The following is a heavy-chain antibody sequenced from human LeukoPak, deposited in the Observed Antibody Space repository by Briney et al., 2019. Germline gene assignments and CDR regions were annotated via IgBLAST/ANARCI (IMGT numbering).Heavy chain of an antibody. V-gene: IGHV3-66*01. D-gene: IGHD2-21*02. Sequence: TGGSLRLSCAASGFTVSSNYMSWVRQAPGKGLEWVSVIYSGGSTYYADSVKGRFTISRDNSKNTLYLQMNSLRAEDTAVYYCAKDSPGDCYSDWGQGTLVAVSS. CDR1: GFTVSSNY. CDR2: IYSGGST. J-gene: IGHJ4*02. CDR3: AKDSPGDCYSD.